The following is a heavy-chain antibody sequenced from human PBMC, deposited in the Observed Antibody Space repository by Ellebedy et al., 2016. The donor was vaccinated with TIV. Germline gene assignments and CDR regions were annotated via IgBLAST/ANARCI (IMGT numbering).Heavy chain of an antibody. Sequence: ASVKVSCKASGYTFTSYYMYWVRQAPGQGLEWMGVIHPSAGGTNYAKKFQGRVTMTRDTSTSTVYMKLSSLRSEDTAVYYCARGDKYYYDSSGYYYTYWGQGTLVTVSS. CDR3: ARGDKYYYDSSGYYYTY. D-gene: IGHD3-22*01. V-gene: IGHV1-46*01. CDR1: GYTFTSYY. J-gene: IGHJ4*02. CDR2: IHPSAGGT.